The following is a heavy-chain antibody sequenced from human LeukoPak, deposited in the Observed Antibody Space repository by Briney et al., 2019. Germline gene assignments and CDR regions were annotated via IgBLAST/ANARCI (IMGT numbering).Heavy chain of an antibody. J-gene: IGHJ4*02. V-gene: IGHV3-21*01. Sequence: PGGSLRLSCAASGFTFSSYSMNWVRQAPGKGLEWVSSITTSSSYIYYADSVKGRFTISRDNAKNSLFLQMNSLRAEDTAVYYCARGRLGDHFDYWGQGTLVTVSS. CDR3: ARGRLGDHFDY. CDR2: ITTSSSYI. CDR1: GFTFSSYS. D-gene: IGHD3-22*01.